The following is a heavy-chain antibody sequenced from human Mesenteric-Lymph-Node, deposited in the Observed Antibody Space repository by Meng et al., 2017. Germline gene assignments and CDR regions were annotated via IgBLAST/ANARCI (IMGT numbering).Heavy chain of an antibody. CDR1: GLTFSSSI. V-gene: IGHV3-30*03. CDR3: VREDYWAFDI. Sequence: GESLKISCAASGLTFSSSIIHWVRQAPDKGLEWVALNSYDGSILYADSVKGRLTISRDNSKNSLYLQMNSLRAEDTAVYYCVREDYWAFDIWGQGTMVTVSS. CDR2: NSYDGSI. J-gene: IGHJ3*02. D-gene: IGHD4/OR15-4a*01.